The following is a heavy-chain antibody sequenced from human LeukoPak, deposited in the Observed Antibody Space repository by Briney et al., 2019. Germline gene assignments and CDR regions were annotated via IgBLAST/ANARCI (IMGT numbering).Heavy chain of an antibody. J-gene: IGHJ4*02. V-gene: IGHV3-23*01. Sequence: GTSLRLSCAASGFTFSNYAMSWVRQAPGKGLDWVSAITGSDGTTYYADSVKGRFTISRDNSKNTLYLQMNSLRAEDTAVYYCAKWGDYDILTGYYVSDYWGQGTLVTVSS. D-gene: IGHD3-9*01. CDR2: ITGSDGTT. CDR1: GFTFSNYA. CDR3: AKWGDYDILTGYYVSDY.